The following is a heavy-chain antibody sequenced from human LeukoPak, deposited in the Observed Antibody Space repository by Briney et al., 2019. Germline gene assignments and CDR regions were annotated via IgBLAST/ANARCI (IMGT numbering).Heavy chain of an antibody. J-gene: IGHJ4*02. CDR3: AKRYGDFPL. D-gene: IGHD4-17*01. CDR1: GFTFSSYG. V-gene: IGHV3-23*01. Sequence: GGSLRLSCAASGFTFSSYGMYWVRQAPGKGLEWVSDISSSGGSTYYADSVKGRFTIPRDNSKNTLYLQMNSLRAEDTAVYYCAKRYGDFPLWGQGTLVAVSS. CDR2: ISSSGGST.